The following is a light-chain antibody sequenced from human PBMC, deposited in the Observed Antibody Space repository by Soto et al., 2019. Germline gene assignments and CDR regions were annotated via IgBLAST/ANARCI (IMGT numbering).Light chain of an antibody. Sequence: QSALTQPPSGSGSPGQSVTISCTGTSSDVGGYNYVSWYQQHPGKAPKLMIYEVSKRSSGVPDRFSGSKSGNTASLTVSGLQAEDEADYYCSSYAGSNNVVFGGGTKLTVL. J-gene: IGLJ2*01. CDR3: SSYAGSNNVV. CDR1: SSDVGGYNY. CDR2: EVS. V-gene: IGLV2-8*01.